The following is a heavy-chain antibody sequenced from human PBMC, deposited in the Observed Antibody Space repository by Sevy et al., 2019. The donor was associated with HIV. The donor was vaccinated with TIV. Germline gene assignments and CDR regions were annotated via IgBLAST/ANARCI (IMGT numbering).Heavy chain of an antibody. Sequence: SETLSLTCTVSGISISNYYWTWIRQPPGKGLEWIGYIYYTGSSDSNPSLKSRVTTSVDTSKNQFSLKLSSVTAADTGIYYCARGGPNQQQLDYFDSWGQGILVTVSS. D-gene: IGHD6-13*01. J-gene: IGHJ4*02. V-gene: IGHV4-59*01. CDR3: ARGGPNQQQLDYFDS. CDR2: IYYTGSS. CDR1: GISISNYY.